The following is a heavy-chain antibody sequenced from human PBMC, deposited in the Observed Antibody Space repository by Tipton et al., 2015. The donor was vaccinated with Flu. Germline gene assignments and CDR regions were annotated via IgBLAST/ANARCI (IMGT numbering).Heavy chain of an antibody. Sequence: LRLSCAVSGDSISSDYYWDWIRQSPGKGLEWIGYIYNSQYTKYNPSLKSRVTISVDTSKKQFSLQLRSVTAADTAVYYCARDPSLGMPDYFDYWGQGTLVTASS. CDR2: IYNSQYT. D-gene: IGHD2-2*01. V-gene: IGHV4-59*12. J-gene: IGHJ4*02. CDR3: ARDPSLGMPDYFDY. CDR1: GDSISSDYY.